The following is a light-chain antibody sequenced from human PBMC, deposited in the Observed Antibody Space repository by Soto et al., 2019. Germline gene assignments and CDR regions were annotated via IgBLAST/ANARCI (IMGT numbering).Light chain of an antibody. CDR2: KVI. CDR3: SSYTSGTTLVV. CDR1: SRDIGTYNY. Sequence: QSVLTQPASVSGSPGQSITISCTGTSRDIGTYNYVSWYQQQPGRAPKLIIYKVINRPSGVSDRFSGSKSGNTASLTISGLLAEDEADYYCSSYTSGTTLVVFGTGTKLTVL. V-gene: IGLV2-14*01. J-gene: IGLJ1*01.